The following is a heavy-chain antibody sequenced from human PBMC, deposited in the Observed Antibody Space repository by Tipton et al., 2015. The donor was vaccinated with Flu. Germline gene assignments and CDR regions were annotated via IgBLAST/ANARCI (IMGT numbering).Heavy chain of an antibody. CDR2: IYLSGTT. CDR3: ARGDYGDYDHEADGFDI. D-gene: IGHD4-17*01. CDR1: GDSISVDDYH. J-gene: IGHJ3*02. V-gene: IGHV4-61*09. Sequence: LSLTCTVSGDSISVDDYHWTWIRQPAGKGLEWVGHIYLSGTTTYNPSLKRRVTISRDTSKKQISLKVRSVTAADKAVYYCARGDYGDYDHEADGFDIWGQGTWVTVSA.